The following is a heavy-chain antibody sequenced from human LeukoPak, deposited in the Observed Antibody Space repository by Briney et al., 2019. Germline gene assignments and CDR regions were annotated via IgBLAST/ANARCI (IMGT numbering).Heavy chain of an antibody. D-gene: IGHD4-11*01. V-gene: IGHV1-69*05. CDR2: IIPIFGTA. CDR3: ARGGAMTTVAPFDY. J-gene: IGHJ4*02. Sequence: SVTVSCKASGGTFSSYAIIWVRQAPGQGLEWMGGIIPIFGTANYAQKFQGRVTITTDESTSTAYMELSSLRSEDTAVYYCARGGAMTTVAPFDYWGQGTLVTVSS. CDR1: GGTFSSYA.